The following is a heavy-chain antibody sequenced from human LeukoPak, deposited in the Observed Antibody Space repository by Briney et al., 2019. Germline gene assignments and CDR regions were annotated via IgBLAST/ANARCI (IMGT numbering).Heavy chain of an antibody. CDR3: AKDPAYDFWSGYYTGSGFDY. V-gene: IGHV3-30*18. J-gene: IGHJ4*02. Sequence: GGSLRLSCAASGFTFSSYGMHWVRQAPGKGLEWVAVISYDGSNKYHADSVKGRFTISRDNSKNTLYLQMNSLRAEDTAVYYCAKDPAYDFWSGYYTGSGFDYWGQGTLVTVSS. D-gene: IGHD3-3*01. CDR2: ISYDGSNK. CDR1: GFTFSSYG.